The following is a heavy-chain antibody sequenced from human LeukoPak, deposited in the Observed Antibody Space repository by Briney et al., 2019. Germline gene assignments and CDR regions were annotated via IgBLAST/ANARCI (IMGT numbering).Heavy chain of an antibody. CDR1: GGTFSSYA. J-gene: IGHJ6*03. D-gene: IGHD5-12*01. CDR2: IIPIFGTA. CDR3: ARDGSDPHYYYYMDV. V-gene: IGHV1-69*13. Sequence: SVKVSRKASGGTFSSYAISWVRQAPGQGLEWMGGIIPIFGTANYAQKFQGRVTITADESTSTAYMELRSLRSDDTAVYYCARDGSDPHYYYYMDVWGKGTTVTVSS.